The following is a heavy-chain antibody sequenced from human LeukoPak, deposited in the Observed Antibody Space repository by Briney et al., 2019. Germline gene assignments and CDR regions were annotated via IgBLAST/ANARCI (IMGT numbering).Heavy chain of an antibody. Sequence: PGGSLRPSCAASGSTFTNAWMSWVRQAPGKGLEWVGRIKNKNDGGATDYAAPVKGRFTISRDDSKNTLDLQMNSLKTEDTAVYYCTTDPGDWPDYWGQGTLATVSS. CDR2: IKNKNDGGAT. D-gene: IGHD3-16*01. J-gene: IGHJ4*02. CDR3: TTDPGDWPDY. CDR1: GSTFTNAW. V-gene: IGHV3-15*01.